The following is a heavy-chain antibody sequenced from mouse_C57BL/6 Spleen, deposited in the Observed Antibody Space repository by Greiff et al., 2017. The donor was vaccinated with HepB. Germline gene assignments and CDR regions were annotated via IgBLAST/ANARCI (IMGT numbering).Heavy chain of an antibody. CDR1: GYTFTSYW. J-gene: IGHJ4*01. D-gene: IGHD1-1*01. V-gene: IGHV1-55*01. CDR3: ARSGGSSYGYYAMDY. Sequence: VQLQQSGAELVKPGASVKMSCKASGYTFTSYWITWVKQRPGQGLEWIGDIYPGSGSTNNNEKFKSKATLTVDTSSSTAYMQLSSLTSEDSAVYYLARSGGSSYGYYAMDYWGQGTSVTVSS. CDR2: IYPGSGST.